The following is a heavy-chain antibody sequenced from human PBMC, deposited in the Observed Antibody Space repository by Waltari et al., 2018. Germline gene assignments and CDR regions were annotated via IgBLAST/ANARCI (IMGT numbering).Heavy chain of an antibody. CDR1: GGSFSGYY. J-gene: IGHJ5*02. V-gene: IGHV4-34*01. Sequence: QVQLQQWGAGLLKPSETLSLTCAVYGGSFSGYYWSWIRQPPGKGLEWIGEINHSGSTNYNPSLKSRVTISVDTSKNQFSLKLSSVTAADTAVYYCASLDYDFWSGYFSFDPWGQGTLVTVSS. D-gene: IGHD3-3*01. CDR2: INHSGST. CDR3: ASLDYDFWSGYFSFDP.